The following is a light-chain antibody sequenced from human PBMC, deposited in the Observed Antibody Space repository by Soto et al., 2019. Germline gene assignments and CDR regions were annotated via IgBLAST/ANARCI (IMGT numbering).Light chain of an antibody. CDR3: QQYHSPTLT. J-gene: IGKJ1*01. CDR2: GAV. Sequence: EIVLTQSPGTLSLSPRPRSTLSCMASENIRSNYVSWFQQTPGQAPRILMYGAVNKASGIPDRFSVSGSGTEFTLTISRLENEDFVVYYCQQYHSPTLTFCQGTKVDI. V-gene: IGKV3-20*01. CDR1: ENIRSNY.